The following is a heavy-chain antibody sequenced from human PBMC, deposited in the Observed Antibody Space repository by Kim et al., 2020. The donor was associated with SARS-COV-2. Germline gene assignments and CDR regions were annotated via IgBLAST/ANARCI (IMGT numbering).Heavy chain of an antibody. J-gene: IGHJ4*02. CDR2: IYYSGST. V-gene: IGHV4-39*01. D-gene: IGHD6-13*01. CDR3: ARGSGLYSSSWGPDY. CDR1: GGSISSSSYY. Sequence: SETLSLTCTVSGGSISSSSYYWGWIRQPPGKGLEWIGSIYYSGSTYYNPSLKSRVTISVDTSKNQFSLKLSSVTAADTAVYYCARGSGLYSSSWGPDYWGQGTLVTVSS.